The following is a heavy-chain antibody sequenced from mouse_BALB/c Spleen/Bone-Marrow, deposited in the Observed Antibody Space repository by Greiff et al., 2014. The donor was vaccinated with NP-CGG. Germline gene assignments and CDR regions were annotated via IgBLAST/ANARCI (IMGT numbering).Heavy chain of an antibody. Sequence: VQLQQSGTELAKPGASVKMSCKASGHTFTNYWVQWVKQRPGRDLEWIGYINPSTDYSDCNQNFKDRATLTADKSSSTAYMQLNSLTSEDSAVYNCSRGGILQLYWGQGTTLTVSS. V-gene: IGHV1-7*01. CDR1: GHTFTNYW. J-gene: IGHJ2*01. CDR3: SRGGILQLY. CDR2: INPSTDYS. D-gene: IGHD1-1*01.